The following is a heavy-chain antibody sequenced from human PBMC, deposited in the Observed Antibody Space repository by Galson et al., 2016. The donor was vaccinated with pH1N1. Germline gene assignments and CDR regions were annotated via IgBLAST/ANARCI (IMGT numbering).Heavy chain of an antibody. CDR1: EGKFSSYA. Sequence: SVKVSCKASEGKFSSYAFTWVRQAPGQGLEWMGGITGMFGTANYAQKFQGRVTITTDELTSTAYLELRSLKSDDTAVYYYARGNYYYENTYDYWGQGTLVTVSS. D-gene: IGHD3-22*01. CDR3: ARGNYYYENTYDY. J-gene: IGHJ4*02. V-gene: IGHV1-69*05. CDR2: ITGMFGTA.